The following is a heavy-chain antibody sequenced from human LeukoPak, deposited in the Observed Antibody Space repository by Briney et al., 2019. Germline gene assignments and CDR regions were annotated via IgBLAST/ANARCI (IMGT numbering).Heavy chain of an antibody. Sequence: SETLSLTCTVSGGSISSSSYYWGWLRQPPETGLEWIGSIYYSGSAYYNPSLKSRVTISVDTSKNQFSLKLSSVTAADTAVYYCARRLEEKYYYYYYMDVWGKGTTATVSS. CDR2: IYYSGSA. CDR1: GGSISSSSYY. D-gene: IGHD5-24*01. V-gene: IGHV4-39*01. CDR3: ARRLEEKYYYYYYMDV. J-gene: IGHJ6*03.